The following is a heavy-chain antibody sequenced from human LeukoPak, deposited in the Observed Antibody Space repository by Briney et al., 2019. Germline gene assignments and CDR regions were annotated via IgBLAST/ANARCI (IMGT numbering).Heavy chain of an antibody. CDR1: GFTFSSYG. V-gene: IGHV3-30*02. CDR2: IRYDGSNK. Sequence: GGSLRLSCAASGFTFSSYGMHWVRQAPGKGLEWVAFIRYDGSNKYYADSVKGRFTIFKDNSKNTLYLQMNSVRADDTAVYYCAKDYGFWSGYCSLDYWGQGTLVTVSS. D-gene: IGHD3-3*01. J-gene: IGHJ4*02. CDR3: AKDYGFWSGYCSLDY.